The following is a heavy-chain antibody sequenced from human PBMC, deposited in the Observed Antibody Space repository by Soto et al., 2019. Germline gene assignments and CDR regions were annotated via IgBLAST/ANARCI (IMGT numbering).Heavy chain of an antibody. CDR3: AIDGRWSAH. Sequence: GGSLRLSCAASGFTFSSYGMHWVRQAPGKGLEWVAFISYDGSNKYYADSVKGRFTISRDNSKNTLYLQMNSLRAEDTAVYYCAIDGRWSAHWGQGTMVTVSS. CDR1: GFTFSSYG. CDR2: ISYDGSNK. D-gene: IGHD3-3*01. J-gene: IGHJ4*02. V-gene: IGHV3-30*03.